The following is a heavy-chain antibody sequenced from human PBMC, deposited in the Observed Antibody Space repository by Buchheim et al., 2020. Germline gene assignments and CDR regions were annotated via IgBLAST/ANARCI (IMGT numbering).Heavy chain of an antibody. D-gene: IGHD3-3*01. V-gene: IGHV3-33*08. CDR1: GFTFSSYG. J-gene: IGHJ5*02. Sequence: VQLVESGGGLVQPGGSLRLSCAASGFTFSSYGMHWVRQAPGKGLEWVAVIWYDGSNKYYADSVKGRFTISRDNSKNTLYLQMNSLRAEDTAVYYCARGNYDFWSGYHNWFDPWGQGTL. CDR2: IWYDGSNK. CDR3: ARGNYDFWSGYHNWFDP.